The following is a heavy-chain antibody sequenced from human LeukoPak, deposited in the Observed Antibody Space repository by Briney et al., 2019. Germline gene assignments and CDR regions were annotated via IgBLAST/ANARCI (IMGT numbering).Heavy chain of an antibody. V-gene: IGHV1-8*01. CDR1: GNTFTSYD. Sequence: ASVKVSCKASGNTFTSYDINWVRQATGQGLEWMGWMNPNSGNTGYAQKFQGRVTMTRNTSISTAYMELSSLRSEDTAVYYCARGLRFLEWLRQGNWFDPWGQGTLVTVSS. J-gene: IGHJ5*02. CDR2: MNPNSGNT. D-gene: IGHD3-3*01. CDR3: ARGLRFLEWLRQGNWFDP.